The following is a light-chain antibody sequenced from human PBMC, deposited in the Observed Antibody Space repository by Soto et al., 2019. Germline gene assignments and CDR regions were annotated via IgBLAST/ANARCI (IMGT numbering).Light chain of an antibody. CDR2: EDS. J-gene: IGLJ2*01. CDR1: SSDVGVYKY. Sequence: QSALTQPASVSGSPGQSITISCTGTSSDVGVYKYASWHQQHPGKAPKVIIYEDSNRPSGVSNRFSGSKSGNTASLTISGLQAEDEADYYCSSYTSNSHVVLGGGTKLTVL. V-gene: IGLV2-14*01. CDR3: SSYTSNSHVV.